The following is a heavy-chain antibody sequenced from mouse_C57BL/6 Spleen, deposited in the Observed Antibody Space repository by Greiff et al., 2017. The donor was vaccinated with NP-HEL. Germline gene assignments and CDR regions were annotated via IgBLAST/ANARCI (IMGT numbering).Heavy chain of an antibody. D-gene: IGHD1-1*01. Sequence: VQLQQPGAELVRPGTSVKLSCKASGYTFTSYWMHWVKQRPGQGLEWIGVIDPSDSYTNYNQKFKGKATLTVDTSSSTAYMQLSSLTSEDSAVYYCAREHYYGSSYYFDYWGQGTTLTVSS. CDR3: AREHYYGSSYYFDY. CDR2: IDPSDSYT. V-gene: IGHV1-59*01. CDR1: GYTFTSYW. J-gene: IGHJ2*01.